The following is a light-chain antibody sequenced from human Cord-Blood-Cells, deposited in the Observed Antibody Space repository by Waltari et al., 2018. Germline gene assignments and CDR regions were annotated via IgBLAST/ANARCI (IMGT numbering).Light chain of an antibody. V-gene: IGKV1-39*01. CDR3: QQSYSTLWT. CDR1: QSISSY. J-gene: IGKJ1*01. CDR2: AAS. Sequence: DIQMTQSPSSLSASVADRVTITCRASQSISSYLDWYQQKPGKAPKLLIYAASSLQSGVPSRFSGSGSGTDFTLTISRLQPEDFATYYCQQSYSTLWTFGQGTKVEIK.